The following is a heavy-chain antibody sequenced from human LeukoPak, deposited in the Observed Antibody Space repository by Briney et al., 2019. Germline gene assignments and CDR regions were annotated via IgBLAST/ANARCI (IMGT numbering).Heavy chain of an antibody. Sequence: AGSLSFSSAASGFTFSSYAMSWVRQAPGKGLEWVSAISGSGGSTYYADSVKGRFTISRDNSKNTLYLQMNSLRADDTAVYYGAKDRGMFLVGYLALWGQENRLTVFS. V-gene: IGHV3-23*01. J-gene: IGHJ4*02. D-gene: IGHD2-15*01. CDR1: GFTFSSYA. CDR3: AKDRGMFLVGYLAL. CDR2: ISGSGGST.